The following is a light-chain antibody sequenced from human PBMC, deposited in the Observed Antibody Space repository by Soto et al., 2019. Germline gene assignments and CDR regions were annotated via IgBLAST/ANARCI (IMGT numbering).Light chain of an antibody. CDR1: QSISGTY. V-gene: IGKV3-20*01. J-gene: IGKJ1*01. CDR2: SAS. Sequence: DTVLTQSPGTLSLTSGERATLSCRASQSISGTYVAWYQQKPGQAPRLLIYSASTRATGIPDRFSGSGSGTDFTLTISRLEPEDFAVYYCQQYHSSPVTFGQGTKVDIK. CDR3: QQYHSSPVT.